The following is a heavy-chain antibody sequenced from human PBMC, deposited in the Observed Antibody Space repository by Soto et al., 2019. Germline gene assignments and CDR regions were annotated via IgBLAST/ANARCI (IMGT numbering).Heavy chain of an antibody. D-gene: IGHD3-10*01. CDR1: GFTFSSYG. Sequence: HPGGSLRLSCAASGFTFSSYGMHWVRQAPGKGLEWVAVISYDGSNKYYADSVKGRFTISRDNSKNTLYLQMNSLRAEDTAVYYCAKVTYSTGSTGYYYGMDVWGQGTTVTVSS. J-gene: IGHJ6*02. CDR3: AKVTYSTGSTGYYYGMDV. CDR2: ISYDGSNK. V-gene: IGHV3-30*18.